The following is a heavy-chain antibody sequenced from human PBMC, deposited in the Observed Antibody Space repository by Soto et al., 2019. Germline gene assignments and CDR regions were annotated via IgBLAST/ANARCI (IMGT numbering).Heavy chain of an antibody. CDR1: GFTVSSNY. Sequence: GGSLRLSCAASGFTVSSNYMNWVRQAPGKGLEWVSVIYSGGSTYYADSVKGRFTISRDNSKNTLSLQMNSLRAEDTAVYYCARDQLYYNDISGRPLNAFDVWGQGTMVTVSS. CDR3: ARDQLYYNDISGRPLNAFDV. CDR2: IYSGGST. J-gene: IGHJ3*01. V-gene: IGHV3-66*01. D-gene: IGHD3-22*01.